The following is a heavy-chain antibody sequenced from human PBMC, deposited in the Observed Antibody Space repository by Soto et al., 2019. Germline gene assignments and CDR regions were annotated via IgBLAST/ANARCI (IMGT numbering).Heavy chain of an antibody. J-gene: IGHJ6*02. CDR1: GFTFSSYG. V-gene: IGHV3-33*06. Sequence: GGSLRLSCVASGFTFSSYGMHWVRQAPDKGLEWVAVMSYDGSHEYYADSVKGRFTISRDNSKTILYLQMNSLRLEDTAVYYCAKGSVLRVVEAPLAILGGVDVWGQGAMVTVSS. CDR3: AKGSVLRVVEAPLAILGGVDV. D-gene: IGHD2-8*01. CDR2: MSYDGSHE.